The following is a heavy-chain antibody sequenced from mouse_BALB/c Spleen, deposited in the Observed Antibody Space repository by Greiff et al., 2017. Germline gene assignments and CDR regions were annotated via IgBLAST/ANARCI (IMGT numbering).Heavy chain of an antibody. CDR2: ISSGGST. V-gene: IGHV5-6-5*01. CDR1: GFTFSSYA. D-gene: IGHD1-1*01. Sequence: EVKLVESGGGLVKPGGSLKLSCAASGFTFSSYAMSWVRQTPEKRLEWVASISSGGSTYYPDSVKGRFTISRDNARNILYLQMSSLRSEDTAMYYCARGLTTVVATNYWGQGTTLTVSS. CDR3: ARGLTTVVATNY. J-gene: IGHJ2*01.